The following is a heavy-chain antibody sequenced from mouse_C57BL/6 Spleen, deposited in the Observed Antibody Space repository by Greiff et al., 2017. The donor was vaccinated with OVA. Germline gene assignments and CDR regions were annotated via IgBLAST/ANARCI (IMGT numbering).Heavy chain of an antibody. Sequence: EVQGVESGGGLVKPGGSLKLSCAASGFTFSDYGMHWVRQAPEKGLEWVAYISSGSSTIYYADTVKGRFTISRDNAKNTLFLQMTSLRSEDTAMYYCASITTVVADYFDYWGQGTTLTVSS. CDR2: ISSGSSTI. CDR1: GFTFSDYG. V-gene: IGHV5-17*01. CDR3: ASITTVVADYFDY. J-gene: IGHJ2*01. D-gene: IGHD1-1*01.